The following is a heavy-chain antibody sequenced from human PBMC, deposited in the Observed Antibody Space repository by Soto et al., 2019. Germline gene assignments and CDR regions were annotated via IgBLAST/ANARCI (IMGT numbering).Heavy chain of an antibody. V-gene: IGHV1-18*01. D-gene: IGHD2-2*01. J-gene: IGHJ3*02. CDR3: AILFEYADSDI. Sequence: ASVKVSCKASGYTFTSYGISWVRQAPGQGLEWMGWISAYNGNTNYAQQLQGRVTMTTDTSTSTAYMELRSLSSDATAAYYCAILFEYADSDIWGQGTMVTVSS. CDR2: ISAYNGNT. CDR1: GYTFTSYG.